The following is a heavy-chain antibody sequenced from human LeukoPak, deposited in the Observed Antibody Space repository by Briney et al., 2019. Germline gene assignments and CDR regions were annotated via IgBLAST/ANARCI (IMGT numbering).Heavy chain of an antibody. J-gene: IGHJ4*02. CDR2: ISGSGGST. D-gene: IGHD3-3*01. CDR1: GFTFSSYA. V-gene: IGHV3-23*01. CDR3: AKGTFTIFGVVITHRSYYFDY. Sequence: GGSLRLSCAASGFTFSSYAMSWVRQAPGKGLEWVSAISGSGGSTYYADSVKGRFTISRDNSKNTLYLQMNSLRAEDTAVYYCAKGTFTIFGVVITHRSYYFDYWGQGTLVTVSS.